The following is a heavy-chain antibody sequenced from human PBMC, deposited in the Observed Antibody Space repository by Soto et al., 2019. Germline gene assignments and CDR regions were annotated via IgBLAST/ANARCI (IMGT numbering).Heavy chain of an antibody. J-gene: IGHJ4*02. D-gene: IGHD1-26*01. CDR2: IIPIFGTA. V-gene: IGHV1-69*01. Sequence: QVQLVQSGAEVKQPGSSVKVSCKASGGTFSSYAISWVRQAPGQGLEWMGGIIPIFGTANYAQKFQGRVTITADESTSTAYMELSSLRSEDTAVYYCARGPAREVGATGVGVYWGQGTLVTVSS. CDR3: ARGPAREVGATGVGVY. CDR1: GGTFSSYA.